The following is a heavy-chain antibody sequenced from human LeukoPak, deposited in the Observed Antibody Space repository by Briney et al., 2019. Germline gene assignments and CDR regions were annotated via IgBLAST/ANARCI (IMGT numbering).Heavy chain of an antibody. Sequence: SVKVSCKASGGTFSKYTISWVRQRPGQGLEWMGGITPLFGTANYAQKFQGRVTITADESASTAYMELSSLRSEDTAVYYCARSSGWYDPSDYWGQGTLVTVSS. CDR1: GGTFSKYT. CDR2: ITPLFGTA. CDR3: ARSSGWYDPSDY. V-gene: IGHV1-69*01. D-gene: IGHD6-19*01. J-gene: IGHJ4*02.